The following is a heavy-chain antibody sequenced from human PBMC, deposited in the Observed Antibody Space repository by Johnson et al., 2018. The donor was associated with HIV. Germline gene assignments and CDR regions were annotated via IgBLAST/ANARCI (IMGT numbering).Heavy chain of an antibody. CDR1: GFTFSTYW. CDR2: IKQDGSEK. V-gene: IGHV3-7*05. Sequence: VQLVESGGGLVQPGGSLRLSCTASGFTFSTYWMSWVRQAPGKGLEWVANIKQDGSEKYYVDSVKGRFTISRDNTKNSLYLQMNSLRAEDTAVYYCARGSGWYLAFDIWGQGTMVTVSS. CDR3: ARGSGWYLAFDI. D-gene: IGHD6-19*01. J-gene: IGHJ3*02.